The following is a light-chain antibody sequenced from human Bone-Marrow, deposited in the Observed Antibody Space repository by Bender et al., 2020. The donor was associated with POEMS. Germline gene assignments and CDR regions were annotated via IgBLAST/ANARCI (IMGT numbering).Light chain of an antibody. CDR3: VAWDASLNGWV. CDR1: TLPHQY. V-gene: IGLV3-25*02. CDR2: TDN. Sequence: SYELTQPPSVSVSPGQTARITCSGDTLPHQYAYWYQQKPGQAPVLVTYTDNKRPSGVPDRFSGSKSGTSASLAITGLQSDDEAIYFCVAWDASLNGWVFGGGTKLTVL. J-gene: IGLJ3*02.